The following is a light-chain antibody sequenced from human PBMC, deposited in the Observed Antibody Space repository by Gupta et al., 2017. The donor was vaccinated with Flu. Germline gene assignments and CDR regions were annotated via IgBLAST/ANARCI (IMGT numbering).Light chain of an antibody. V-gene: IGKV1-39*01. Sequence: DIQTTQSPSSLSASVGDRVTITCRTSQIIDNYLNWYQQKPGKAPNLLIYTVSNLQSGVPSRFSGRGSGTDFTLTITSLQPEDSATYYCQQAYITPLIFGGGTK. CDR2: TVS. CDR1: QIIDNY. J-gene: IGKJ4*01. CDR3: QQAYITPLI.